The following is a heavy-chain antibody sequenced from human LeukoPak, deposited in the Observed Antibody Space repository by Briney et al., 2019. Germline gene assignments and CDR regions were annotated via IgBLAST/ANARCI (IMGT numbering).Heavy chain of an antibody. V-gene: IGHV4-4*02. D-gene: IGHD3-22*01. CDR1: GGSISSSNW. CDR3: ARAYDSSGYSNWFDP. J-gene: IGHJ5*02. CDR2: IYHSGST. Sequence: PSETLSLTCAVSGGSISSSNWWSWVRQPPGKGLEWIGEIYHSGSTNYNPSLKSRVTISVDTSKNQFSLKLSSVTAADTAVYYCARAYDSSGYSNWFDPWGQGTLVTVSS.